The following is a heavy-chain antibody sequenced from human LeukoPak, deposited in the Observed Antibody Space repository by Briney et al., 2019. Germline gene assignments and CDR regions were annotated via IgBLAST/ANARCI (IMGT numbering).Heavy chain of an antibody. Sequence: NPGGSLRLSCAASGFTFSIYAMSWVRQAPGKGLEWVSSISSSSSYIYYADSVKGRFTISRDNAKNSLYLQMNSLRAEDTAVYYCASSLRGHGAFDYWGQGTLVTVSS. V-gene: IGHV3-21*01. CDR2: ISSSSSYI. CDR3: ASSLRGHGAFDY. J-gene: IGHJ4*02. CDR1: GFTFSIYA. D-gene: IGHD3-10*01.